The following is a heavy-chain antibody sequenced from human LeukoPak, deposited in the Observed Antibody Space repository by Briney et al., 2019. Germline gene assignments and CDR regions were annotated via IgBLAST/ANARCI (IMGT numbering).Heavy chain of an antibody. CDR3: ARGHYSNYDNWFDP. Sequence: SQTLSLTCTVSGGSISSGDYYWSWIRQPPGKGLEWIGYIYYSGGTYYNPSLKSRVTISVDTSKNQFSLKLSSVTAADTAVYYCARGHYSNYDNWFDPWGQGTLVTVSS. CDR2: IYYSGGT. CDR1: GGSISSGDYY. D-gene: IGHD4-11*01. J-gene: IGHJ5*02. V-gene: IGHV4-30-4*01.